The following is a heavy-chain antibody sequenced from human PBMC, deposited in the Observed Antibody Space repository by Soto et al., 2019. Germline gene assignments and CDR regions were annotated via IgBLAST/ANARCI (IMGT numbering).Heavy chain of an antibody. V-gene: IGHV1-2*02. CDR2: INPKTAAT. Sequence: QVQLVQSGAEVKKSGASVKVSCKPSGYSFSDYFIQWVRQAPGQGLEWVAWINPKTAATNYAKKLQGRVPLTWDTSSTTAYMELTRLRPDDTAVYYCARIKWGLNYYNGMDVWGQGTTVSVSS. CDR3: ARIKWGLNYYNGMDV. CDR1: GYSFSDYF. D-gene: IGHD1-26*01. J-gene: IGHJ6*02.